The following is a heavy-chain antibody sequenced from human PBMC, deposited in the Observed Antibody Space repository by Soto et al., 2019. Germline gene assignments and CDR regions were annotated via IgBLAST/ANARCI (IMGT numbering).Heavy chain of an antibody. CDR1: GFTFDDYA. Sequence: ESGAGLVQPGRSLRLSCAASGFTFDDYAMHWVRQVPGKGLEWVSGINWNSGSIGYGDSVKGRFAISRDNAKNSLHLQMNSLSAEDTAFYYCVKDESINWYSGHFRHWGQGTLVTVSS. V-gene: IGHV3-9*01. CDR3: VKDESINWYSGHFRH. D-gene: IGHD6-13*01. J-gene: IGHJ1*01. CDR2: INWNSGSI.